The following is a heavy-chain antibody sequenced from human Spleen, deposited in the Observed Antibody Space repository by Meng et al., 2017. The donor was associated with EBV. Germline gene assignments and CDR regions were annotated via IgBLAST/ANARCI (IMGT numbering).Heavy chain of an antibody. D-gene: IGHD2-8*02. CDR2: ISTTGGST. CDR3: ARARGDVVMVVTSPPDS. CDR1: GLTFSSDA. J-gene: IGHJ4*02. Sequence: EGEVLGAGGGLVQAGGSRRFSCAGSGLTFSSDAMSWVRQAPGKGLEWVSGISTTGGSTGYADSVKGRFTISRDNAKNTLYLQMNNLRAEDTALYYCARARGDVVMVVTSPPDSWGQGTLVTVSS. V-gene: IGHV3-23*01.